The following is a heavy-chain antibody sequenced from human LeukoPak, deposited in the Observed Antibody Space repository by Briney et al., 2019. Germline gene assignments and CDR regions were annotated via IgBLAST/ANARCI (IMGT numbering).Heavy chain of an antibody. CDR3: ATRYCSSTSCPPGSYYYYMDV. V-gene: IGHV1-69*05. Sequence: SVEVSCKAPGGTFSSYAISWARQAPGQGLEWMGGIIPIFGTANYAQKFQGRVTITTDESTSTAYMELSSLRSEDTAVYYCATRYCSSTSCPPGSYYYYMDVWGKGTTVTVSS. CDR1: GGTFSSYA. J-gene: IGHJ6*03. D-gene: IGHD2-2*01. CDR2: IIPIFGTA.